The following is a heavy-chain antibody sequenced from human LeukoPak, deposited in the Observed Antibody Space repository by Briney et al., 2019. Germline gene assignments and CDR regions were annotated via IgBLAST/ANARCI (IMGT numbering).Heavy chain of an antibody. D-gene: IGHD1-7*01. Sequence: SETLSLTCTVSGGSISSGGYYWRWIRQHPGKGLEWIGYIYYSGSTYYNPSLKSRVTISVDTSKNQFSLKLSSVTAADTAVYYCARSPRELRTNWFDPWGQGTLVTVSS. CDR2: IYYSGST. V-gene: IGHV4-31*03. CDR1: GGSISSGGYY. CDR3: ARSPRELRTNWFDP. J-gene: IGHJ5*02.